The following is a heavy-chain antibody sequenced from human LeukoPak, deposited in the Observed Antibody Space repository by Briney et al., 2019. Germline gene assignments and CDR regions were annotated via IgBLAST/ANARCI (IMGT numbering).Heavy chain of an antibody. J-gene: IGHJ4*02. V-gene: IGHV3-11*01. Sequence: PGGSLRLSCAASGFTFSDYYMSWIRQAPGKGLEWVSYISSSGTTIYYADSVKGRFTISKDTSKNQVVLTMTNMDPVDTATYYCARESNNWGGFDDWGQGTLVTVSS. CDR3: ARESNNWGGFDD. CDR1: GFTFSDYY. D-gene: IGHD3-16*01. CDR2: ISSSGTTI.